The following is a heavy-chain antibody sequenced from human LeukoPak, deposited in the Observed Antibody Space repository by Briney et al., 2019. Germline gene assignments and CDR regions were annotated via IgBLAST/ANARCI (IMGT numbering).Heavy chain of an antibody. V-gene: IGHV4-59*08. J-gene: IGHJ4*02. CDR2: ISYSGST. CDR1: GGSINNYY. Sequence: SETLSLTCAVSGGSINNYYWSWIRQPPGKGLEWIGCISYSGSTNYNASLRSRVTISVDTSKNQFSLNLNSVTAADTAVYYCARHEAMTTYDYWGQGTLVTVLS. CDR3: ARHEAMTTYDY. D-gene: IGHD4-17*01.